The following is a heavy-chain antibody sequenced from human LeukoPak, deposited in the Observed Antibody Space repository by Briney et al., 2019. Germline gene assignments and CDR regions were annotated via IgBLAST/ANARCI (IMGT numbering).Heavy chain of an antibody. CDR1: GDSVSSNSAA. D-gene: IGHD6-13*01. V-gene: IGHV6-1*01. Sequence: SQTLSLTCAISGDSVSSNSAAWNWIRQSPSRGLVWLGWTYCRYKWYNDYAVSVKSRITVNPDTSKNQFSLQLNSVTPEDTAVYYCATGIAAAGPSRYYYYYGMDVWGQGTTVTVSS. CDR3: ATGIAAAGPSRYYYYYGMDV. J-gene: IGHJ6*02. CDR2: TYCRYKWYN.